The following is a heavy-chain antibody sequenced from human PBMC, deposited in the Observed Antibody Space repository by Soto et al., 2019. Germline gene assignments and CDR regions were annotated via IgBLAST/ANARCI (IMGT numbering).Heavy chain of an antibody. CDR2: ISGSGGST. Sequence: GGSLRLSCAASGFTFSSYAMSWVRQAPGKGLEWVSAISGSGGSTYYADSVKGRFTISRDNSKNTLYLQMNSLRAEDTAVYYCAKDVITMVRGVISRYYYYGMDVWGQGTTVTVSS. V-gene: IGHV3-23*01. CDR1: GFTFSSYA. D-gene: IGHD3-10*01. J-gene: IGHJ6*02. CDR3: AKDVITMVRGVISRYYYYGMDV.